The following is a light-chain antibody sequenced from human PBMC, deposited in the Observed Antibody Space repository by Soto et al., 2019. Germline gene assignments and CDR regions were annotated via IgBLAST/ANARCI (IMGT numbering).Light chain of an antibody. CDR1: QSVSRSSY. V-gene: IGKV3-20*01. J-gene: IGKJ4*01. Sequence: EIVLSLSPGTLSLSPGERATLSCRASQSVSRSSYLAWYQQKPGQAPRLLIYGASSRATGIPDRFSGSGSGTDFTLTISRLEPEDSAVYYSQQYGSSLTFGGGTKLEIK. CDR2: GAS. CDR3: QQYGSSLT.